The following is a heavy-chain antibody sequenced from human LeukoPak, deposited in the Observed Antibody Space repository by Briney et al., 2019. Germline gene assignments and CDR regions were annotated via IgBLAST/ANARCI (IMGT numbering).Heavy chain of an antibody. J-gene: IGHJ4*02. CDR1: GFTFSSYG. CDR3: AKVVVPAAMAFDY. CDR2: ISYDGSNK. V-gene: IGHV3-30*18. Sequence: GGSLRLSCAASGFTFSSYGMHWVRQAPGKGLEWVAVISYDGSNKYYADSVKGRFTISRDNSKNTLYLQMNSLRAEDTAVYYCAKVVVPAAMAFDYWGQGTLVTVSS. D-gene: IGHD2-2*01.